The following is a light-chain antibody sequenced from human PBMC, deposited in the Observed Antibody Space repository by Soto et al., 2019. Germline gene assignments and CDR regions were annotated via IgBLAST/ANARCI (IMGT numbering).Light chain of an antibody. CDR2: AAS. CDR3: QKYNSAPRAFT. J-gene: IGKJ3*01. CDR1: QGISNY. Sequence: DIQMTQSPSSLSASVGDRVTITCRASQGISNYLAWYQQKPGKVPKLLIYAASTLQSGVPSRFSGSGSGTDFTLTISSLQPEDVATYYCQKYNSAPRAFTFGPGTKVDIK. V-gene: IGKV1-27*01.